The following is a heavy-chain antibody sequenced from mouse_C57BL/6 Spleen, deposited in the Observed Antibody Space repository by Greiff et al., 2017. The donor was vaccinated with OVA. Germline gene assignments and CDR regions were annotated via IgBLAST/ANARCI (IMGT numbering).Heavy chain of an antibody. V-gene: IGHV2-6*03. CDR3: ARENDYLYYYAMDY. CDR1: GFSLTSYG. D-gene: IGHD2-4*01. CDR2: ICSDGST. J-gene: IGHJ4*01. Sequence: VQLQQSGPGLVAPSQSLSITCTVSGFSLTSYGVHWVRQPPGKGLEWLVVICSDGSTTYNSALKSRLSISKDNSKSQVFLKMNSLQTDDTAMYYCARENDYLYYYAMDYWGQGTSVTVSS.